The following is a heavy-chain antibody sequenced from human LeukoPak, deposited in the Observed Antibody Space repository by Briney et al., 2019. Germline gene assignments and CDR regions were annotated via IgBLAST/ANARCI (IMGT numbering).Heavy chain of an antibody. CDR3: TRVEETATTAAIIRKYSYYYYYMDV. J-gene: IGHJ6*03. CDR1: EFSVGSNY. Sequence: GGFLRLSCAASEFSVGSNYMTWVRQAPGKGLEWVSLIYSGGSTYYADSVKGRFTISRDNAKNSLYLQMSSLRAEDTAVYYCTRVEETATTAAIIRKYSYYYYYMDVWGKGNTVTVSS. V-gene: IGHV3-66*01. CDR2: IYSGGST. D-gene: IGHD4-11*01.